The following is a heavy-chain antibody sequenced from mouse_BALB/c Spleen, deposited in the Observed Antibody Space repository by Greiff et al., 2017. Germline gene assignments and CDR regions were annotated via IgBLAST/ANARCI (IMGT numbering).Heavy chain of an antibody. CDR3: AGSSYPAWFAY. CDR2: INPSTGYT. V-gene: IGHV1-7*01. D-gene: IGHD1-1*01. J-gene: IGHJ3*01. Sequence: QVQLQQSGAELAKPGASVKMSCKASGYTFTSYWMHWVKQRPGQGLEWIGYINPSTGYTEYNQKFKDKATLTADKSSSTAYMQLSSLTSEDSAVYYCAGSSYPAWFAYWGQGTLVTVSA. CDR1: GYTFTSYW.